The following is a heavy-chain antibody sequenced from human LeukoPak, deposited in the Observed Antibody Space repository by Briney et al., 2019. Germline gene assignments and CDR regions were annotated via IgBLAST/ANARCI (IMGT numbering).Heavy chain of an antibody. CDR1: GGSISSGDYY. D-gene: IGHD3-16*01. Sequence: SQTLSLTCTVSGGSISSGDYYWSWIRQPPGKGLEWIGYIYYSGSTYYNPSLKSRVTISVDTSKNQFSLKLSSVTAADTAVYYCARYEGPLGYFDYWGQGTLVTVSS. CDR2: IYYSGST. V-gene: IGHV4-30-4*01. CDR3: ARYEGPLGYFDY. J-gene: IGHJ4*02.